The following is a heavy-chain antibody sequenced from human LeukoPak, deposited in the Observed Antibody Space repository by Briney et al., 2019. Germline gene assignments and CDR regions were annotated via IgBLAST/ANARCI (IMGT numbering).Heavy chain of an antibody. CDR3: AASPGTVGAFDI. CDR1: GFTFSSSA. V-gene: IGHV1-58*01. Sequence: SVKVSCKASGFTFSSSAVQWVRQARGQRLEWIGWIVVGSVNTNYAQKFQERVTITRDMSTSTAYMELSSLRSEDTAVYYCAASPGTVGAFDIWGQGSMVTVSS. CDR2: IVVGSVNT. J-gene: IGHJ3*02. D-gene: IGHD3-16*01.